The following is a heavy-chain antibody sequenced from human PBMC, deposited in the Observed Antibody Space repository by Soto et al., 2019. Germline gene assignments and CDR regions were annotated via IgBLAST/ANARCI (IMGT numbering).Heavy chain of an antibody. J-gene: IGHJ4*02. CDR3: ARGNSYHYDSSGYKSPFQH. CDR2: IIPIFGAP. V-gene: IGHV1-69*13. D-gene: IGHD3-22*01. Sequence: SVKVSCKASGGSFSSYSINWMRQAPGQGPAWMGGIIPIFGAPNYAREFQGRVTITADESTSTVYMELSSLRSEDTAVYYCARGNSYHYDSSGYKSPFQHWGQGTLVTVSS. CDR1: GGSFSSYS.